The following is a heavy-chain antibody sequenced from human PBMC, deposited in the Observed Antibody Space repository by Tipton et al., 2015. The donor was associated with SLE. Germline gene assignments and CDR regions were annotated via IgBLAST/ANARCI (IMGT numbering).Heavy chain of an antibody. Sequence: LRLSCTVSGGSISSYYWSWIRQPPGKGLEWIGFIYYSGSTNYNPSLKGRVTISVDTSKNQFSLKLSSVTAADTAVYYCASGYSSGSFDYWGQGTLVIVSS. V-gene: IGHV4-59*01. J-gene: IGHJ4*02. CDR2: IYYSGST. CDR3: ASGYSSGSFDY. CDR1: GGSISSYY. D-gene: IGHD6-19*01.